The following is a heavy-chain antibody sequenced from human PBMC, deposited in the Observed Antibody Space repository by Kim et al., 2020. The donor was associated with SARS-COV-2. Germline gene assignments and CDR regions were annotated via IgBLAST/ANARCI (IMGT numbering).Heavy chain of an antibody. D-gene: IGHD3-3*01. Sequence: SETLSLTCAVYGGSFSGYYWSWIRQPPGKGLEWIGEINHSGSTNYNPSLKSRVTISVDTSKNQFSLKLSSVTAADTAVYYCARREYDFWSGYYPFDYWGQGTLVTVSS. V-gene: IGHV4-34*01. CDR1: GGSFSGYY. CDR3: ARREYDFWSGYYPFDY. CDR2: INHSGST. J-gene: IGHJ4*02.